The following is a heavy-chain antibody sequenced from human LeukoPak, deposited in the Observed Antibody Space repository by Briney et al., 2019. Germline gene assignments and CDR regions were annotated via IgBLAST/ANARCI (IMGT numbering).Heavy chain of an antibody. CDR1: GGTFSSYA. Sequence: EASVKVSCKASGGTFSSYAISWVRQAPGQGLEWMGGIIPIFGTANYAQKFQGRVTITADESTSTAYMELSSLRSEDTAVYYCARPAVAGLYYFDYSSQGTLVTVSS. V-gene: IGHV1-69*13. D-gene: IGHD6-19*01. CDR2: IIPIFGTA. J-gene: IGHJ4*02. CDR3: ARPAVAGLYYFDY.